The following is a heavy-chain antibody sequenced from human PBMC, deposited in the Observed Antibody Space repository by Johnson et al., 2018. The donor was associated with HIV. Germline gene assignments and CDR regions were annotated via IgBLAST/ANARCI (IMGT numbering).Heavy chain of an antibody. CDR2: INWNGGST. J-gene: IGHJ3*02. CDR1: GFTFDDYG. CDR3: ARADTAMVRGAFDI. D-gene: IGHD5-18*01. Sequence: VQLVESGGGLVQPGGSLRLSCAASGFTFDDYGMSWVRQAPGKGLEWVSGINWNGGSTGYADSVKGRFTISRDNAKNSLYLQMNSLRAEDTALYYWARADTAMVRGAFDIWGQGTMVTVSS. V-gene: IGHV3-20*04.